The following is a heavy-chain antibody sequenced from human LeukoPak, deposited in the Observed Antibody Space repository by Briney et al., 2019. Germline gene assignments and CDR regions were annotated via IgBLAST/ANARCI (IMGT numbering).Heavy chain of an antibody. Sequence: PGGSLRLSCAASGFTFSSYAMHWVRQAPGKGLEWVAVISYDGSNKYYADSVKGRFTISRDNSKNTLYLQMNSLRAEDTAVYYCAKRIAVAGPSVGYWGQGTLVTVSS. CDR1: GFTFSSYA. J-gene: IGHJ4*02. D-gene: IGHD6-19*01. CDR2: ISYDGSNK. V-gene: IGHV3-30-3*02. CDR3: AKRIAVAGPSVGY.